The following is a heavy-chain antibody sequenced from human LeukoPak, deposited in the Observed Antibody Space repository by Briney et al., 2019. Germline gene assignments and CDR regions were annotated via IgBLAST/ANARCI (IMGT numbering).Heavy chain of an antibody. Sequence: ASVKVSCKASGYTFTSYAMHWVRQAPGQRLEWMGWINAGNGNTKYSQKFQGRVTITRDTSASTAYMELSSLRSEDTAVYHCARGYEWLRPLDYWGQGTLVTVSS. CDR2: INAGNGNT. CDR3: ARGYEWLRPLDY. D-gene: IGHD5-12*01. J-gene: IGHJ4*02. CDR1: GYTFTSYA. V-gene: IGHV1-3*01.